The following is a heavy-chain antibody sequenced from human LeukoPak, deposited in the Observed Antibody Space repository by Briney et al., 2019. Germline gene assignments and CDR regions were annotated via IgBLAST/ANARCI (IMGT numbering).Heavy chain of an antibody. CDR2: ISAYNGNT. Sequence: ASVKVSCKASGYPFTSYGISWVRQAPGQGLEWMGWISAYNGNTNYAQKLQGRVTMTTDTSTSTAYMELRSLRSDDTAVYYCARDLAQYCSGGSCYSGYWGQGTLVTVSS. CDR1: GYPFTSYG. CDR3: ARDLAQYCSGGSCYSGY. V-gene: IGHV1-18*01. D-gene: IGHD2-15*01. J-gene: IGHJ4*02.